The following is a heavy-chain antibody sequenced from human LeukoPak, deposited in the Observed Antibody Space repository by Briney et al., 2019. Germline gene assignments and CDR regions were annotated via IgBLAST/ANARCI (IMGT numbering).Heavy chain of an antibody. CDR3: ARFDSHPNY. V-gene: IGHV3-48*04. CDR2: ITSGSTTL. Sequence: GGSLRLSCTTSGFSFDSYAMGWVRQAPGRGLEWISSITSGSTTLYYGDSVRGRSTVSRDNAKNSLYLEMNSLRVEDTAVYYCARFDSHPNYWGQGTLVTVSS. J-gene: IGHJ4*02. D-gene: IGHD3-9*01. CDR1: GFSFDSYA.